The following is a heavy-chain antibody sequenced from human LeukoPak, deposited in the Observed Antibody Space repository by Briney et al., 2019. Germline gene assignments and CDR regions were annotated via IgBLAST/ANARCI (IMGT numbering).Heavy chain of an antibody. D-gene: IGHD6-19*01. J-gene: IGHJ4*02. V-gene: IGHV5-51*01. CDR3: ARLLAVAGVRPRQLGIDY. CDR2: IYPGDSDT. Sequence: GESLKISCKGSGYNFTTYWIGWVRQMPGKGLEWMGIIYPGDSDTRYSPSFQGQVTISADKSISTAYLQWSSLKASDTAMYYCARLLAVAGVRPRQLGIDYWGQGNLVTVTS. CDR1: GYNFTTYW.